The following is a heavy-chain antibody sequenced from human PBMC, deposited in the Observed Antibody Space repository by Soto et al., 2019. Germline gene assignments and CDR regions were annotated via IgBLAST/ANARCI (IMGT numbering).Heavy chain of an antibody. V-gene: IGHV3-30*04. D-gene: IGHD1-20*01. J-gene: IGHJ4*02. CDR3: ARDPVPGIPDYFDR. CDR2: IGHDGVNK. Sequence: QVRLVESGGGVVQPGRSLRLSCVASGFVFGNFAMHWVRQAPGKGPEWVTVIGHDGVNKYYADSVRGRFTVSRDDSKNTLYLEMNSLRVEDSAVYYCARDPVPGIPDYFDRWGQGTLVTVSS. CDR1: GFVFGNFA.